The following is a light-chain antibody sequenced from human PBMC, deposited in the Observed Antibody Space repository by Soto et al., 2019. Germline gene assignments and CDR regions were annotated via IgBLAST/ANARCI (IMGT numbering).Light chain of an antibody. CDR2: GVS. V-gene: IGKV3-20*01. CDR3: HQYGISPPT. Sequence: EVVVTQSPVTLSLSPGERATLSCRASQSVSGSDLAWYQQKPGQAPRLLISGVSNRATGTPDRFSGSGSGTDFTLTISSLEPEDFAVFYCHQYGISPPTFGPGTKVDIK. CDR1: QSVSGSD. J-gene: IGKJ1*01.